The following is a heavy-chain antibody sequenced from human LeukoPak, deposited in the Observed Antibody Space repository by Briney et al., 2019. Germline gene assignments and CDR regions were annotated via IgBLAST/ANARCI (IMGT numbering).Heavy chain of an antibody. V-gene: IGHV3-11*01. CDR1: GFTFSDYC. CDR3: ASRYYYDSSGYYYVH. CDR2: ISSSGSTI. Sequence: PGGSLRLSCAASGFTFSDYCMSWIRQAPGKGLEWVSYISSSGSTIYYADSVKGRFTISRDNAKNSLYLQMNSLRAEDTAVYYCASRYYYDSSGYYYVHWGQGTLVTVSS. D-gene: IGHD3-22*01. J-gene: IGHJ4*02.